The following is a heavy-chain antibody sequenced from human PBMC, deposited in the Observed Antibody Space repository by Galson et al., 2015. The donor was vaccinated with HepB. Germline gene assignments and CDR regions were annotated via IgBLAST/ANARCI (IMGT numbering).Heavy chain of an antibody. V-gene: IGHV1-18*01. Sequence: SVKVSCKASGYTFTSYGISWVRQAPGQGLEWMGWISAYNGNTNYAQKLQGRVTMTTDTSTSTAYMELRSLRSDDTAVYYCAREFTFGGVIVNFDYWGQGTLVTVSS. J-gene: IGHJ4*02. CDR2: ISAYNGNT. CDR1: GYTFTSYG. CDR3: AREFTFGGVIVNFDY. D-gene: IGHD3-16*02.